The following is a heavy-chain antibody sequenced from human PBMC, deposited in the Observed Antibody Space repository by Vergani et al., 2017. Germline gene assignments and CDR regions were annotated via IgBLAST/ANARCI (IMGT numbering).Heavy chain of an antibody. D-gene: IGHD2-21*02. Sequence: LVESGGGLVQPGGSLRLSCAASSFSVSSHYMTWVRQAPGKGLEWVSTINIGGRTSYADSVKGRLTLTRDDSKNTLHLQMNSLRPEDTAVYYCTRDAVTIWEHIVVVTAPPVYYYYYYGMDVWGQGP. CDR2: INIGGRT. J-gene: IGHJ6*02. V-gene: IGHV3-66*02. CDR3: TRDAVTIWEHIVVVTAPPVYYYYYYGMDV. CDR1: SFSVSSHY.